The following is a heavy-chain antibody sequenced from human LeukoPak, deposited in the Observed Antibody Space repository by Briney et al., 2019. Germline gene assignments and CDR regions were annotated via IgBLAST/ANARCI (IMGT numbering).Heavy chain of an antibody. J-gene: IGHJ6*03. D-gene: IGHD1-7*01. CDR3: ARVHWNSPHYYYYMDV. Sequence: SVKVSCKASGGTFSSYAISWVRQAPGQRLEWMGGIIPIFGTANYAQKFQDRVTITTDESTSTAYMELSSLRSEDTAVYYCARVHWNSPHYYYYMDVWGKGTTVTVSS. V-gene: IGHV1-69*05. CDR1: GGTFSSYA. CDR2: IIPIFGTA.